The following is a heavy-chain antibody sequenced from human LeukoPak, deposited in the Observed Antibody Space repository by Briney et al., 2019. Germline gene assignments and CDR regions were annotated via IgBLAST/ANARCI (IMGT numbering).Heavy chain of an antibody. CDR1: GYTFTSYY. V-gene: IGHV1-46*01. CDR3: ARDPNDDRGFVYGMDV. CDR2: INPSAGST. Sequence: ASVKVSCKASGYTFTSYYIHWERQAPGQGLEWMGIINPSAGSTTYAQKFQGRVTMTRDTSTSTVYMELSSLRSEDTAVYYCARDPNDDRGFVYGMDVWGQGTTVTVSS. D-gene: IGHD3-22*01. J-gene: IGHJ6*02.